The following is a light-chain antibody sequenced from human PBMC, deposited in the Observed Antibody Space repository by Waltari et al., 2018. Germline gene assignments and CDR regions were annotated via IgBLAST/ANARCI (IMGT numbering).Light chain of an antibody. CDR1: QSVRSS. CDR3: QQYDNWPLL. Sequence: EIVMTQSPATLSVSPGDRATLSCRASQSVRSSLAWYQQKPGQAPRLLFYGASIRATGIPVRFSGSGSGTDFTLTIDSVQSEDFAVYYCQQYDNWPLLFGQGTKVEIK. V-gene: IGKV3-15*01. J-gene: IGKJ1*01. CDR2: GAS.